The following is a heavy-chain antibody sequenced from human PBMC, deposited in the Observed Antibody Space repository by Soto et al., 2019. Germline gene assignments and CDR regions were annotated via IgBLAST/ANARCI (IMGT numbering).Heavy chain of an antibody. D-gene: IGHD2-8*02. CDR2: IHHTGNT. CDR3: ARLTGTHLCFDY. CDR1: RGPVSSLSYY. Sequence: PSETLSLTCTVSRGPVSSLSYYWGWIRQPPGKGLEWIGLIHHTGNTHYNPSLKSRVTISVDTSKNQFSLNLTSVTAADTAVYYCARLTGTHLCFDYWGQGTLVTVSS. J-gene: IGHJ4*02. V-gene: IGHV4-39*01.